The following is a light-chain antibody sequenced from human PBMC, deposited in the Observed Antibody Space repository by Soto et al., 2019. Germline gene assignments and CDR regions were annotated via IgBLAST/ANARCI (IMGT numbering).Light chain of an antibody. CDR2: AAS. J-gene: IGKJ1*01. V-gene: IGKV1-39*01. CDR1: HSISNY. CDR3: QQYDSTPPT. Sequence: DSQMTQSTYSLSASVGDRVTITCRASHSISNYLNWYQQKPGKAPKLLIYAASTLQTGVPSRFSGSGSGTDFTLTISGLEPEDFAPYCCQQYDSTPPTFGEGTNVDIK.